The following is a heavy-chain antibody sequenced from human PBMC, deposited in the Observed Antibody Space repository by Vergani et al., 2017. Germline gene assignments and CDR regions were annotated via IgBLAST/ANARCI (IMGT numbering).Heavy chain of an antibody. CDR2: MSSSSSYI. V-gene: IGHV3-21*01. CDR3: ASALKKAAFDY. CDR1: GFTFSSYR. D-gene: IGHD6-25*01. J-gene: IGHJ4*02. Sequence: EVQLVESGGGLVKPGGSLGLSCAACGFTFSSYRMNWVRRAPGKGLEWGSSMSSSSSYIYYADSVQGRFTISRDNAKNSLYLQMNSLRAEDTAVYYCASALKKAAFDYWGQGTLVTVSS.